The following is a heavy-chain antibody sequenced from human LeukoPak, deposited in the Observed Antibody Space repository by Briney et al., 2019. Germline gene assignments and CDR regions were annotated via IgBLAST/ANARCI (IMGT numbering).Heavy chain of an antibody. CDR3: AKDRSSPHGAFDI. V-gene: IGHV3-21*04. Sequence: GGSLRLSCAASGFTFSSYSMNWVRQAPGKGLEWVSSISSSSSYIYYADSVKGRFTISRDNAKNSLYLQMNSLRAEDTAVYYRAKDRSSPHGAFDIWGQGTMVTVSS. J-gene: IGHJ3*02. CDR1: GFTFSSYS. CDR2: ISSSSSYI.